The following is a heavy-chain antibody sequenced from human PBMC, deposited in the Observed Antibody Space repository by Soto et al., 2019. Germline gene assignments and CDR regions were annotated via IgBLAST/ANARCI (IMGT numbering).Heavy chain of an antibody. D-gene: IGHD6-19*01. V-gene: IGHV3-30*18. Sequence: WGSLRLSCAASGFTFSSYGMHWVRQAPGKGLEWVAVISYYVSNKYYADSVKGRFTISRDNSKNTLYLQMNSLRAEDTAVYYCAKDSVAGPYYFDYWGQETMVTVS. CDR3: AKDSVAGPYYFDY. J-gene: IGHJ4*02. CDR1: GFTFSSYG. CDR2: ISYYVSNK.